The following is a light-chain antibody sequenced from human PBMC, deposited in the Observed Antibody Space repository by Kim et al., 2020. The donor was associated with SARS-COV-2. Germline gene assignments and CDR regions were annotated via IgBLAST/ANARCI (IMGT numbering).Light chain of an antibody. CDR2: EDS. J-gene: IGLJ3*02. CDR1: GGNIASSY. Sequence: GKTVTISCTRGGGNIASSYVQWYQQRPGSSPTTLIYEDSQRTPGVPERFSGSVDSSSNSASLTISGLKTEDEADYYCQSYDDFNRVFGGGTQLTVL. CDR3: QSYDDFNRV. V-gene: IGLV6-57*01.